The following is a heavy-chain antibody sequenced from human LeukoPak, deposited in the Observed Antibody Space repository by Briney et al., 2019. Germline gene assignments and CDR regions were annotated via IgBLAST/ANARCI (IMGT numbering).Heavy chain of an antibody. CDR1: GYTFTSYD. Sequence: ASVKVSCKASGYTFTSYDINWVRQATGLGPEWMGWMNPNSGNTGYAQKFRGRVPMTRTTSLSTAYLELSSLRSEDTAVYYCARGPNKYDGGNSGSAWFDPWGQGSLVTVSS. J-gene: IGHJ5*02. CDR3: ARGPNKYDGGNSGSAWFDP. V-gene: IGHV1-8*01. CDR2: MNPNSGNT. D-gene: IGHD4-23*01.